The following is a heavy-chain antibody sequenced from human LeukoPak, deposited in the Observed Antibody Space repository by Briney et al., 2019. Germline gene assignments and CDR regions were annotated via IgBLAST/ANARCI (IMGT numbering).Heavy chain of an antibody. CDR3: ARGHIYYYSSGSSYFGY. Sequence: GESLKISCKGSGYSFTSYWIGWVRQMPGKGLEWMGIINPGDSDTRYSPSFQGQVTISADKSISTAYLQWSSLKASDTAMYYCARGHIYYYSSGSSYFGYWGQGTLVTVSS. J-gene: IGHJ4*02. CDR1: GYSFTSYW. V-gene: IGHV5-51*01. D-gene: IGHD3-10*01. CDR2: INPGDSDT.